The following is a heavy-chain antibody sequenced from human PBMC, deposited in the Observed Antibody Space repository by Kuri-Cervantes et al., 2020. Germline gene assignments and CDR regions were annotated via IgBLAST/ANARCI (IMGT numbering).Heavy chain of an antibody. CDR2: INPNSGGT. Sequence: ASVKVSCKASGYTFTGYYMHWVRQAPGQGLEWMGWINPNSGGTNYAQKFQGWVTITRDTSASTAYMELSSLRSKDTAVYYCARAPRVSSGRDGPYYYYMDVWGKGTTVTVSS. J-gene: IGHJ6*03. V-gene: IGHV1-2*04. CDR3: ARAPRVSSGRDGPYYYYMDV. D-gene: IGHD6-19*01. CDR1: GYTFTGYY.